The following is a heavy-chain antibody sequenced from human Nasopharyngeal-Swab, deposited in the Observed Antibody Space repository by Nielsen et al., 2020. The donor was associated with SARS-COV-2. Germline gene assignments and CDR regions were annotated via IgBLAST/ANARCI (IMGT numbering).Heavy chain of an antibody. CDR3: ARGDYSNYVDYYYYYYMDV. CDR2: INSDGSST. V-gene: IGHV3-74*01. J-gene: IGHJ6*03. CDR1: GFTFSSYW. D-gene: IGHD4-11*01. Sequence: GGSLGLSCAASGFTFSSYWMHWVRQAPGKGLVWVSRINSDGSSTSYADSVKGRFTISRDNAKNTLYLQMNSLRAEDTAVYYCARGDYSNYVDYYYYYYMDVWGKGTTVTVSS.